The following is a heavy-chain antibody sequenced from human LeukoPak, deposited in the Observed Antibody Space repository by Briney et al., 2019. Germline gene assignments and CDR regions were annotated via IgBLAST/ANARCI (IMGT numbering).Heavy chain of an antibody. D-gene: IGHD2-2*02. Sequence: GGSMRLSCAASGFSFSTYAMNWVRQAPGKGLEWVSAISGSDDSTYYAESVKGRFTISRDNSKNTLLLQMSSLRVEDTAVYYCAKFACTSTSCYNNFWGQGTLVTVSS. CDR1: GFSFSTYA. CDR2: ISGSDDST. V-gene: IGHV3-23*01. J-gene: IGHJ1*01. CDR3: AKFACTSTSCYNNF.